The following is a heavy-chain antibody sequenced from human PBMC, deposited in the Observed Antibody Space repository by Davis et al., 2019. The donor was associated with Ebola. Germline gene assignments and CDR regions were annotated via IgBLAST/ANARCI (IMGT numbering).Heavy chain of an antibody. CDR2: IRSKANSYAT. D-gene: IGHD3-10*01. V-gene: IGHV3-73*01. CDR1: GFTFSGSV. J-gene: IGHJ6*04. CDR3: TTVGVTLGDGMDV. Sequence: GESLKISCAASGFTFSGSVMHWVRQASGKGLEWVGRIRSKANSYATAYAASVKGRFTISRDDSKNTAYLQMNSLKTEDTAVYYCTTVGVTLGDGMDVWGKGTTVTVSS.